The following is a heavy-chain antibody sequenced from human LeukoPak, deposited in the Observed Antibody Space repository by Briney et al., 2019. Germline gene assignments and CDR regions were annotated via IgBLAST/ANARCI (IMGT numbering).Heavy chain of an antibody. J-gene: IGHJ6*04. V-gene: IGHV3-7*01. CDR3: ATFAGVVPVGLFL. Sequence: PGGSLRLSCVASGFTSSAFWMSCVRRPPGKGLEWVANIKKDGSEKEYVDSVKGRFSIFRDNAKNSVYLQMNSLRAEDTGVYYCATFAGVVPVGLFLWGKGTTVIVSS. D-gene: IGHD2-2*01. CDR2: IKKDGSEK. CDR1: GFTSSAFW.